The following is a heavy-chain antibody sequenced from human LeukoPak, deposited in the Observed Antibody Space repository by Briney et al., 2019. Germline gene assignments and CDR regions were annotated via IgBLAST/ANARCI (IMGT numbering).Heavy chain of an antibody. CDR3: EKELGHISAGY. CDR1: GVTFNNYA. D-gene: IGHD2-21*01. J-gene: IGHJ4*02. CDR2: ISGTGNSR. V-gene: IGHV3-23*01. Sequence: PGESLRLSCAASGVTFNNYARIWVRQAPGKGLEWVALISGTGNSRYYADSVNGRFTISRDNSKNTLFLLMNTLRAVDTPVFPCEKELGHISAGYWGAGDLVSASS.